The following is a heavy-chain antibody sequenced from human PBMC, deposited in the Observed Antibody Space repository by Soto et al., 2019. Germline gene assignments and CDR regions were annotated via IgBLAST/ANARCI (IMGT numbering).Heavy chain of an antibody. J-gene: IGHJ4*02. D-gene: IGHD2-2*01. CDR3: ARKLLQPSNVVVPAAIRY. CDR1: GYTFTSYG. V-gene: IGHV1-18*04. Sequence: QVQLVQSGAEVKKPGASVKVSCKASGYTFTSYGISWVRQAPGQGLEWMGWISAYNGNTNYAQKLQGRVTMTTDTSTSTAYMELRSLGSEDTGVYYCARKLLQPSNVVVPAAIRYWGQGTLVTVSS. CDR2: ISAYNGNT.